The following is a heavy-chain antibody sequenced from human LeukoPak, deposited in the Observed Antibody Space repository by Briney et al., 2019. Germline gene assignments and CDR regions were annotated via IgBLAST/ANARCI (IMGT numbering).Heavy chain of an antibody. CDR2: IDPSDSYT. Sequence: GESLRISCKGSGYSFTSHWISWVRQMPGKGLEWMGRIDPSDSYTNYSPSFQGHVTISADKSISTAYLQWSSLKASDTAMYYCARQSYYYGSGSYYEQDYWGQGTLVTVSS. V-gene: IGHV5-10-1*01. CDR1: GYSFTSHW. CDR3: ARQSYYYGSGSYYEQDY. D-gene: IGHD3-10*01. J-gene: IGHJ4*02.